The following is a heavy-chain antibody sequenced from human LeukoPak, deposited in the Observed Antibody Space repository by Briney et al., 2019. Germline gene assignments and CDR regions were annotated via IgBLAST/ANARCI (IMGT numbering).Heavy chain of an antibody. Sequence: SETLSLTCTVSGGSISSYFWSWIRQPPGKGLEWIGYIYYSGSANYNPSLKSRVTISEDTSKNQFSLKLSSVTAADTAVYYCARHGNYFDSSGYRTHAFDIWGQGTMVTVSS. CDR2: IYYSGSA. J-gene: IGHJ3*02. V-gene: IGHV4-59*08. CDR3: ARHGNYFDSSGYRTHAFDI. CDR1: GGSISSYF. D-gene: IGHD3-22*01.